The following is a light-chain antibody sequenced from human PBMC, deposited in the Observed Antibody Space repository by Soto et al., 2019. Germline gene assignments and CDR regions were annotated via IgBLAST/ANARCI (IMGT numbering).Light chain of an antibody. V-gene: IGKV3-20*01. CDR3: QQYGGTPPIT. CDR2: GAS. J-gene: IGKJ5*01. Sequence: EIVMTQSPATLSVSPGERATLSCMASQSVSGNLAWYQRKPGQAPRLLIYGASSRATGIPDRFSGSGSGTDFTLTISRLEPEDFAVYYCQQYGGTPPITFGQGTRLEI. CDR1: QSVSGN.